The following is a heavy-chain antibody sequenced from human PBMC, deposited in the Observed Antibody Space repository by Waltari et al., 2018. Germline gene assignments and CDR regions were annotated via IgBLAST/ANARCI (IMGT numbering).Heavy chain of an antibody. CDR1: GYSISRGYS. Sequence: QVQLQESGPGLVKPSETLSLTCAVAGYSISRGYSWGWIRQPPGKGLEWIGSIYHSGSTYYNPSLKSRVTISVDTSKNQFSLKLSSVTAADTAVYYCALRGGASDYWGQGTLVTVSS. CDR2: IYHSGST. V-gene: IGHV4-38-2*01. CDR3: ALRGGASDY. J-gene: IGHJ4*02. D-gene: IGHD1-26*01.